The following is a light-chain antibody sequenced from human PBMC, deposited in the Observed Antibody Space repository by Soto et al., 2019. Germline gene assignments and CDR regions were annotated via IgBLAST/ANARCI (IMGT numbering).Light chain of an antibody. CDR2: GNS. J-gene: IGLJ1*01. CDR1: SSNIGAGYD. CDR3: QSYDSSLSGYV. V-gene: IGLV1-40*01. Sequence: QSVLTRPPSVSGAPGQRVTISCTGSSSNIGAGYDVHWYQQLPGTAPKLLIYGNSNRPSGVPDRFSGSKSGTSASLAITGLQAEDEADYYCQSYDSSLSGYVXGTGTKVTVL.